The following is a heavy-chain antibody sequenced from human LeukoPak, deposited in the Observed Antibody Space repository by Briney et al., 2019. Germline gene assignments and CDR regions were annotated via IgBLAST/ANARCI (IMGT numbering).Heavy chain of an antibody. CDR2: ISYDGSNK. CDR1: GFTFSSYA. J-gene: IGHJ5*02. Sequence: PGRSLRLSCAASGFTFSSYAMHWVRQAPGTGLEWVAVISYDGSNKYYADSVKGRFTISRDNSKNTLYLQMNSLRAEDTAVYYCAREEVVVAATYWFDRWGQGTLVTVSS. D-gene: IGHD2-15*01. V-gene: IGHV3-30-3*01. CDR3: AREEVVVAATYWFDR.